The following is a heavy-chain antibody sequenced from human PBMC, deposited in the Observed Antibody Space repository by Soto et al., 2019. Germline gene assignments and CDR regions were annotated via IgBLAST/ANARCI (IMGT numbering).Heavy chain of an antibody. J-gene: IGHJ4*02. CDR2: IYSGGST. V-gene: IGHV3-53*01. D-gene: IGHD2-15*01. CDR3: AKDLVGSNADYFDY. CDR1: GFTVSSSH. Sequence: SLSLSCAASGFTVSSSHMSWVRQAPGKGLEWVSVIYSGGSTYYAVSVRGRFSISRDNSRNTVYLQMNSLRAEDAAVYYCAKDLVGSNADYFDYWGQGTLVTVSS.